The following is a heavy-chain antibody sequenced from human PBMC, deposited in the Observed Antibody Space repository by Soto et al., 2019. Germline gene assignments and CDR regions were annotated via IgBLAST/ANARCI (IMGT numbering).Heavy chain of an antibody. D-gene: IGHD2-8*02. J-gene: IGHJ6*02. CDR3: ARGPGASGLDV. V-gene: IGHV1-46*01. CDR1: GYTFTSSY. Sequence: ASVKVSCKASGYTFTSSYIHWVRQAPGQGPEWMGIITPTSGGTSYAQNLQGRVTMTRDTSTRTVYMELNSLRSDDTAVYYCARGPGASGLDVWGQGTTVTVSS. CDR2: ITPTSGGT.